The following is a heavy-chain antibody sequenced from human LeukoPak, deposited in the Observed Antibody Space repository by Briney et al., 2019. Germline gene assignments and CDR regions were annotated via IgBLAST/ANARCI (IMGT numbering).Heavy chain of an antibody. CDR1: GYTFTGYY. J-gene: IGHJ4*02. V-gene: IGHV1-2*02. CDR2: INPNSGGT. CDR3: ARYDYLVLSVDY. D-gene: IGHD2-8*01. Sequence: ASVKVSCKATGYTFTGYYMHWVRQAPGQGLEWMGWINPNSGGTNYAQKFQGRVTMTRDTSISTAYMELSRLRSDDTAVYYCARYDYLVLSVDYWGQGTLVTVSS.